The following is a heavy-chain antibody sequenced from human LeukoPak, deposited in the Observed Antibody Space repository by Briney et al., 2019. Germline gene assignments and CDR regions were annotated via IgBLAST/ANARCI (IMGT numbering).Heavy chain of an antibody. J-gene: IGHJ4*02. CDR2: ISSSSSYI. CDR3: ATIEAVRFQY. V-gene: IGHV3-21*01. D-gene: IGHD3-3*01. CDR1: GFTFSSYS. Sequence: AGGSLRLSCAASGFTFSSYSMNWVRQAPGKGLEWVSSISSSSSYIYYADSVKGRFTISRDNAKNSLYLQMSSLRAEDTAVYYCATIEAVRFQYWGQGTLVAVSS.